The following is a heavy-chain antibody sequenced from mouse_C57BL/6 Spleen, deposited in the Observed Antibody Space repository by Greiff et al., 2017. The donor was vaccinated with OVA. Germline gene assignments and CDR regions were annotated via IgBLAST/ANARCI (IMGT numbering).Heavy chain of an antibody. CDR3: AREGDYDGPWFAY. V-gene: IGHV3-1*01. CDR2: ISYSGST. CDR1: GYSITSGYD. J-gene: IGHJ3*01. D-gene: IGHD2-4*01. Sequence: EVQGVESGPGMVKPSQSLSLTCTVTGYSITSGYDWHWIRHFPGNKLEWMGYISYSGSTNYNTSLKSRISITHDTSKNHFFLKLNSVTTEDTATYDGAREGDYDGPWFAYWGQGTLVTVSA.